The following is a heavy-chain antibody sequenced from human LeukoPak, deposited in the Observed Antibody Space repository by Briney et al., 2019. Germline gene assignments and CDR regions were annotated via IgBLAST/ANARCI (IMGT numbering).Heavy chain of an antibody. CDR1: GFTFDDSG. J-gene: IGHJ6*02. Sequence: GRSLRLSCVVSGFTFDDSGMHWVRHAPGKGLEWVSGISWSGHTTRNAESVEARFPITSASAKNSLYLTMYSLRVEDTALYYCAKDESTGGFAPGYFYGMGVWGQGTTVTVSS. V-gene: IGHV3-9*01. CDR3: AKDESTGGFAPGYFYGMGV. D-gene: IGHD3-16*01. CDR2: ISWSGHTT.